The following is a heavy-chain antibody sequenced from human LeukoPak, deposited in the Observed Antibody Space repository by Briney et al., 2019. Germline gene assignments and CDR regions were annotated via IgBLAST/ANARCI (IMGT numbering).Heavy chain of an antibody. D-gene: IGHD3-10*01. CDR3: AKLGMVRGIIAYYFDY. Sequence: GGSLRLSCATSGFTFSSYAMSWVRQAPGKGLEWDSIISASGGSTYYADSVKGRFTISRDNSKNTLYLQMNSLRAEDTAVYYCAKLGMVRGIIAYYFDYWGQGTLVTVSS. J-gene: IGHJ4*02. CDR2: ISASGGST. CDR1: GFTFSSYA. V-gene: IGHV3-23*01.